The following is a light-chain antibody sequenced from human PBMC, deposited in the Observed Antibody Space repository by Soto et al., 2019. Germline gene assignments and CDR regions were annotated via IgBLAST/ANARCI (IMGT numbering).Light chain of an antibody. CDR2: DAS. V-gene: IGKV1-5*01. Sequence: DIPMTQSPSTLSASVGDRVTITCRASESISRWLAWHQQKPGKAPKLLIYDASSLQVGVPSRFSGSGSGTEFTLTISGLQPDDFATYYCQQYKSYSPWTFGQGTKVEVK. CDR3: QQYKSYSPWT. CDR1: ESISRW. J-gene: IGKJ1*01.